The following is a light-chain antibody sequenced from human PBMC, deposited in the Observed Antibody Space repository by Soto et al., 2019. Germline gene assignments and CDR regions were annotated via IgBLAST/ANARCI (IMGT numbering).Light chain of an antibody. CDR1: SSDVGTYNY. Sequence: QSALTQPASVSGSPGQSITISCTGTSSDVGTYNYVSWYQQHPGKAPKLMIYDVSTRPSGVSDRFSGSKSGNTASLTISGLQAEDEDDYYCSSYTSSSTSVVFGGGTKLTVL. CDR2: DVS. J-gene: IGLJ2*01. V-gene: IGLV2-14*03. CDR3: SSYTSSSTSVV.